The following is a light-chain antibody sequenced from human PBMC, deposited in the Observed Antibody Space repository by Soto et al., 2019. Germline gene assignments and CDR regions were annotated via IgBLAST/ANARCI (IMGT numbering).Light chain of an antibody. CDR3: QQDNSYFYT. CDR2: DAS. J-gene: IGKJ2*01. V-gene: IGKV1-5*01. Sequence: DIQMTQSPSTLSASVGDRVNITCRARQSISSWLAWYQQKPGKATKLLIYDASSLESGVRSRFSGSGSGTEFTLTISSLQPDDFATYYCQQDNSYFYTFGQGTKLEIK. CDR1: QSISSW.